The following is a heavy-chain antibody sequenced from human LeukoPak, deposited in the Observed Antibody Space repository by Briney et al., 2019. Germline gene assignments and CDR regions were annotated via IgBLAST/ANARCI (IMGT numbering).Heavy chain of an antibody. D-gene: IGHD3-3*01. V-gene: IGHV1-69*05. J-gene: IGHJ6*03. CDR1: GGTFSSYA. CDR3: ARGNGRDFWSGYHTHYYYMDV. Sequence: GASVKVSCKASGGTFSSYAISWVRQAPGQGLEWMGGIIPIFGTANYAQKFQGRVMITTDESTSTAYMELSSLRSEDTAAYYCARGNGRDFWSGYHTHYYYMDVWGKGTTVTVSS. CDR2: IIPIFGTA.